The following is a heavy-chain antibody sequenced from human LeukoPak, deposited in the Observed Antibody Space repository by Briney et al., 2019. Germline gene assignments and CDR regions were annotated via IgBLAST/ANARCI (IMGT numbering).Heavy chain of an antibody. CDR1: GFTFSSYG. Sequence: PGGPLRLSCAASGFTFSSYGMHWVRQAPGKGLEWVAVIWYDGSNKYYADSVKGRFTISRDNSKNTLYLQMNSLRAEDTAVYYCARAPYSSSWYLDYWGQGTLVTVSS. V-gene: IGHV3-33*01. J-gene: IGHJ4*02. D-gene: IGHD6-13*01. CDR3: ARAPYSSSWYLDY. CDR2: IWYDGSNK.